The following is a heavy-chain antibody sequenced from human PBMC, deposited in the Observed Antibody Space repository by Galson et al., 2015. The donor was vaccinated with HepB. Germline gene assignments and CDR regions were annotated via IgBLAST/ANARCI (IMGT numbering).Heavy chain of an antibody. D-gene: IGHD5-18*01. CDR3: ARDMGTTRMDV. J-gene: IGHJ6*04. Sequence: SLRLSCAASGLTFSSYGMHWVRQAPGKGLEWVAIVWYDRGDKYYADSVKGRFTISRDNSKDTLYLQMNSLIAEDTAVYYCARDMGTTRMDVWGKGTTVTVSS. CDR2: VWYDRGDK. V-gene: IGHV3-33*01. CDR1: GLTFSSYG.